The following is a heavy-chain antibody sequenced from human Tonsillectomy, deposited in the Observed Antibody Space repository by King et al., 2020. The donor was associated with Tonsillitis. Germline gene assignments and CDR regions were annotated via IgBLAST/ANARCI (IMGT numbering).Heavy chain of an antibody. V-gene: IGHV3-53*04. CDR2: IYSDGST. Sequence: VQLVESGGGLVQPGGSLRLSCAASGFTVSSNYISWVRQAPGKGMEWVSVIYSDGSTYYADSVKGRFTISRHNSKNTLYLQMNSLRTEDTAVYYCASIVGASSWGQGTLVTVSS. D-gene: IGHD1-26*01. J-gene: IGHJ5*02. CDR3: ASIVGASS. CDR1: GFTVSSNY.